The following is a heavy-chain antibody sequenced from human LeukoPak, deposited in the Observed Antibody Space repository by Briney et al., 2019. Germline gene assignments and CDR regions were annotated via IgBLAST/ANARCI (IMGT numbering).Heavy chain of an antibody. D-gene: IGHD4-17*01. V-gene: IGHV3-48*03. Sequence: GGSLRLSCAASGFTLIGYEMNWVRQAPGRGLEWVSYISSSGSTKKYVDSVKGRFTISRDDAKNSLFLQMNTLRAEDTAIYYCVRGTYGDYAPYFVNWGQGTLVTVSS. J-gene: IGHJ4*02. CDR2: ISSSGSTK. CDR1: GFTLIGYE. CDR3: VRGTYGDYAPYFVN.